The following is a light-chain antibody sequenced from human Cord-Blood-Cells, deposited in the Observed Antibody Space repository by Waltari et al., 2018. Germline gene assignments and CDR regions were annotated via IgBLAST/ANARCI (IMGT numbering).Light chain of an antibody. CDR3: QQSYSTPT. CDR2: AAS. J-gene: IGKJ4*01. V-gene: IGKV1-39*01. CDR1: QSISSY. Sequence: DIQMTQPPSSLSASVGDRVTITCRANQSISSYLNWYHQKPGKAHKLLIYAASSLQSGFPSRFSGSGSGTDVTLTISSLQPEDFATYYGQQSYSTPTFGGGTKVEIK.